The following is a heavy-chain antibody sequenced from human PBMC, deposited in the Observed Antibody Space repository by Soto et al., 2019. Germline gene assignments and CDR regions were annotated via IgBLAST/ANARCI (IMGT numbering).Heavy chain of an antibody. V-gene: IGHV3-73*01. Sequence: GGSLRLSCAASGFTFSDSAMHWVRQASGKGLEWVGRIRSKANSYATLYAASVKGRFTISRDDSKNTAYLQMNSLKTEDTAVYYCVSPISRVWWGQGTVVTVSS. J-gene: IGHJ4*02. CDR3: VSPISRVW. CDR2: IRSKANSYAT. CDR1: GFTFSDSA.